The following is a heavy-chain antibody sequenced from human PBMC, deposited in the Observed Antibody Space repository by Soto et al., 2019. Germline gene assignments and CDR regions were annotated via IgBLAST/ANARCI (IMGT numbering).Heavy chain of an antibody. CDR2: IWNDGSQK. J-gene: IGHJ5*02. Sequence: QVQLVESGGGVVQPGRSLRLSCAASGFTFSYYGMHWVRQAPGKGLEWGAVIWNDGSQKYYADSVKGRFTISRDNPTNTLYLEMNSLRAEDTAVYYCAKLEGGYCTSTNCYGDWFEPWGQGTLVTVSS. CDR1: GFTFSYYG. D-gene: IGHD2-2*01. V-gene: IGHV3-33*06. CDR3: AKLEGGYCTSTNCYGDWFEP.